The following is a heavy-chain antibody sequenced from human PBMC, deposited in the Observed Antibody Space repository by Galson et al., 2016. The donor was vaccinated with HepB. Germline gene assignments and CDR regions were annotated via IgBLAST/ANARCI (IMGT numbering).Heavy chain of an antibody. CDR1: GFALSSFN. D-gene: IGHD5-12*01. Sequence: SLRLSCAASGFALSSFNMNWVRQTPGKGLEWISYISSSRNTIDCADSVKGRFTISRDDAKNSLYLQMNNLSVGDTAIYHCAQEVGWLRFAFGSWGQGTLVTVSS. CDR3: AQEVGWLRFAFGS. CDR2: ISSSRNTI. V-gene: IGHV3-48*01. J-gene: IGHJ5*01.